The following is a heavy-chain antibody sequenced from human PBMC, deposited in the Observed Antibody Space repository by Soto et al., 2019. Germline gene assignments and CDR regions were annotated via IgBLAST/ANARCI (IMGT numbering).Heavy chain of an antibody. V-gene: IGHV3-53*01. CDR3: AREGGGVYCSGGSCYGRYFDF. CDR1: GFTVSNNY. Sequence: GGSLRLSCAASGFTVSNNYMSWVRQAPGKGLEWVSIIYSGGSTYYADSVQGRFTISRDNSKNTLFLQMSSLRAEDTAVYYCAREGGGVYCSGGSCYGRYFDFWGQGTRVTVPS. CDR2: IYSGGST. J-gene: IGHJ4*02. D-gene: IGHD2-15*01.